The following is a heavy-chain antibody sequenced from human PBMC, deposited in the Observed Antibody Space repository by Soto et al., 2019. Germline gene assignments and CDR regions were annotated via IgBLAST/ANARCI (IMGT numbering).Heavy chain of an antibody. J-gene: IGHJ4*02. CDR1: GFMFGSYA. CDR3: GGDCYTLDS. CDR2: ISGGGSTT. V-gene: IGHV3-23*01. D-gene: IGHD2-21*02. Sequence: PGGSLRLSCATSGFMFGSYAMNWVRQAPGKGLEWVSVISGGGSTTNYADSVRGRFTTSRDSSTDTVYLQMYSLRVEDTAVYYCGGDCYTLDSWGQGTQVTVSS.